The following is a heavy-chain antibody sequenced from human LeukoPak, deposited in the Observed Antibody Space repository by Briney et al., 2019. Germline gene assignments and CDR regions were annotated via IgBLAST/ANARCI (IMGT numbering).Heavy chain of an antibody. CDR1: GDSISSGSYY. J-gene: IGHJ4*02. Sequence: SQTLSLTCTVFGDSISSGSYYWSWIRQPAGKGLEWIGRIYTDGNTKYDPSLRSRVTISVDTSKNQFSLKLSSVTAADTAVYYCASIITGTTPVDYWGQGTLVTVSS. D-gene: IGHD1-20*01. V-gene: IGHV4-61*02. CDR2: IYTDGNT. CDR3: ASIITGTTPVDY.